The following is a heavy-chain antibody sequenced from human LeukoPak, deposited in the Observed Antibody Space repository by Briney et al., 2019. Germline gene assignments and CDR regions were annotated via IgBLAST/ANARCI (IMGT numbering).Heavy chain of an antibody. CDR3: ARDPALRPYYDNPI. V-gene: IGHV3-48*01. Sequence: PGRSLRLSCAARGFTFSSYSMNWVRQAPGKGLEGGSYISSSSSTIYYADSVKGRFTISRDNAKNSLYVQMNSVRAEDTAVYYCARDPALRPYYDNPIWGQGPLVTVPS. CDR2: ISSSSSTI. D-gene: IGHD3-22*01. CDR1: GFTFSSYS. J-gene: IGHJ4*02.